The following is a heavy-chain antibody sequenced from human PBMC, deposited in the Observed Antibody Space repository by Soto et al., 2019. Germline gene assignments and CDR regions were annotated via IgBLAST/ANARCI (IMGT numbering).Heavy chain of an antibody. J-gene: IGHJ5*02. D-gene: IGHD3-3*01. CDR2: INHSGSA. CDR3: ARVSPHYDFWSGYYYSWSGWFDH. Sequence: PSETLSLTCAVYGGSFSGYYWSWIRQPPGKGLEWIGEINHSGSANYNPSLKSRVTISVDTSKNQFSLKLSSVTAADTAAYYCARVSPHYDFWSGYYYSWSGWFDHWGQGTLVTVSS. V-gene: IGHV4-34*01. CDR1: GGSFSGYY.